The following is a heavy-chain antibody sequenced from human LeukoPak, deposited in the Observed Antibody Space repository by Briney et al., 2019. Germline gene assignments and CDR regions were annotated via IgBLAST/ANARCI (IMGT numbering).Heavy chain of an antibody. D-gene: IGHD5-18*01. Sequence: GGSLRLPCEASGFTFGSYAMEWVRQAPGKGLVWGVGIVGSGGSPQYADPVKGRLTISRDNSRNTVDLQSNSLRVEDTAVYYCGKTTVGYSSGQKPAWPVDYWGQGPLVTVSS. V-gene: IGHV3-23*01. CDR2: IVGSGGSP. CDR1: GFTFGSYA. J-gene: IGHJ4*02. CDR3: GKTTVGYSSGQKPAWPVDY.